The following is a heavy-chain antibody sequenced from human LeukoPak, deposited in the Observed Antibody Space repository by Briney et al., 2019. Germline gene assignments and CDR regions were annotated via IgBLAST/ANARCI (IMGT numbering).Heavy chain of an antibody. D-gene: IGHD6-13*01. CDR2: ISGSGGSA. J-gene: IGHJ4*02. CDR1: GFTFSSYA. Sequence: GGSLGLSCAASGFTFSSYAMSWVRQAPGKGLEWVSAISGSGGSAYYADSVKGRFTISRDNSKNTLYLQMNSLRAEDTAVYYCAKNQLVTVYFDYWGQGTLVTVSS. V-gene: IGHV3-23*01. CDR3: AKNQLVTVYFDY.